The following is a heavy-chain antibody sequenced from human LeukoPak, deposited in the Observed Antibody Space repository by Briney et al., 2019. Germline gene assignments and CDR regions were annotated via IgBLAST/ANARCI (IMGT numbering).Heavy chain of an antibody. J-gene: IGHJ4*02. D-gene: IGHD2-15*01. Sequence: PSETLSLTCAVYGGSFSGYYWSWIRQPPGKGLEWIGEINHSGSTNYNPSLKSRVTISVDTSKNQFSLKLSSVTAADTAVYYCAREGLVVVAYPQGYFDYWGQGTLVTVSS. V-gene: IGHV4-34*01. CDR1: GGSFSGYY. CDR3: AREGLVVVAYPQGYFDY. CDR2: INHSGST.